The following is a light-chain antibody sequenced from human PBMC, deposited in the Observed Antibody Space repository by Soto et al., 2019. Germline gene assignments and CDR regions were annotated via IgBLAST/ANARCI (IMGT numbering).Light chain of an antibody. Sequence: EIVMTQSPVTLSVSPGERATLSCRASQSVGSNLAWYQQKRGQAPRLLIYGASTRATGIPVRFSGSGSGTEFTLTISSLQSEDCAVYCCQQYNNWPLFTFGPGTKVDIK. CDR3: QQYNNWPLFT. CDR2: GAS. V-gene: IGKV3-15*01. CDR1: QSVGSN. J-gene: IGKJ3*01.